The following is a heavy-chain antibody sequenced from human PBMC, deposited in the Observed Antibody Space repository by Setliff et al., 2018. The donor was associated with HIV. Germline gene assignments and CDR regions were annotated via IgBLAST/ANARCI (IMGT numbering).Heavy chain of an antibody. J-gene: IGHJ3*02. D-gene: IGHD3-3*01. Sequence: GGSLRLSCAASGFTFSSYNIHWVRQAPGKGLEGVAFISYDGNKKYYADSVKGRFTISRDNSKNTLYLQMDSLRTEDTAVYYCASSYPNYNYGNYDFWSGYYHDDAFDIWGQGTMVTVSS. CDR1: GFTFSSYN. V-gene: IGHV3-30*04. CDR2: ISYDGNKK. CDR3: ASSYPNYNYGNYDFWSGYYHDDAFDI.